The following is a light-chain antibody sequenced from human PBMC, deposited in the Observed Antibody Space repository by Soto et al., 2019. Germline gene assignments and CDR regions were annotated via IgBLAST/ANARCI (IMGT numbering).Light chain of an antibody. V-gene: IGKV1-39*01. CDR2: ATS. Sequence: IQMTQSPSSLSASVGDTVTITCRASQTISFYLNWYQQKPGRTPNLLIYATSSLQSGVPSRFDGSGTGTEFTLTISSLQPDDLATYYCQQSFRTPRTFGQGTKLELK. CDR3: QQSFRTPRT. CDR1: QTISFY. J-gene: IGKJ2*02.